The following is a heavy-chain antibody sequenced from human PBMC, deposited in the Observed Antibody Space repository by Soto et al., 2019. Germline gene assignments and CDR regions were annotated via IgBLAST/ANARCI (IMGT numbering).Heavy chain of an antibody. J-gene: IGHJ4*02. D-gene: IGHD1-7*01. V-gene: IGHV4-4*07. CDR3: EGESGENWSYEAY. Sequence: PSETLSLTCTVSGDTITSFSWNCIRHSAGKGLEWIGRISTTGNTHYNPSLESRVTMSLDTSKNQFSPKLTSVTAADTAVYYCEGESGENWSYEAYWGQGTLVTVSS. CDR2: ISTTGNT. CDR1: GDTITSFS.